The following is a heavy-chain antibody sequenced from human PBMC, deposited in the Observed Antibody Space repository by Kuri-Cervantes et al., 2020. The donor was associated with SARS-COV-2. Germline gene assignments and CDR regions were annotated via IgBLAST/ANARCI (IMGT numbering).Heavy chain of an antibody. D-gene: IGHD3-22*01. J-gene: IGHJ6*02. V-gene: IGHV1-69*13. CDR2: IIPIFGKA. CDR3: ARTSGRITMIVVGWSRDRRDYYYGMDV. CDR1: GGTFSSYA. Sequence: SVKVSCKASGGTFSSYAISWVRQAPGQGLEWMGGIIPIFGKANYAQKFQGRVTITADESTSTAYMELSSLRSEDTAVYYCARTSGRITMIVVGWSRDRRDYYYGMDVWGQGTTATVSS.